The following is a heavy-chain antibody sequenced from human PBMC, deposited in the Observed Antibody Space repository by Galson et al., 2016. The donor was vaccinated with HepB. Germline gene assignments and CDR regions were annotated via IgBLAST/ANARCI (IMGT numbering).Heavy chain of an antibody. D-gene: IGHD3-3*01. CDR3: VRRIGFDYWSGFRDAYGMDV. CDR2: IDYRGTT. J-gene: IGHJ6*02. V-gene: IGHV4-39*01. CDR1: GDTSQSMSSSSFT. Sequence: SETLSLTCTVSGDTSQSMSSSSFTWGWIRQSPTTGLEWVGNIDYRGTTSYNPSLESRVTISLDTSKRQFSLKVASVTAADTAVYYCVRRIGFDYWSGFRDAYGMDVWGQGTTVIVSS.